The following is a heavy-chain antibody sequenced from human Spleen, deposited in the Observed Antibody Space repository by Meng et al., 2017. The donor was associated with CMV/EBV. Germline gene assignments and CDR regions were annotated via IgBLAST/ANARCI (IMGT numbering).Heavy chain of an antibody. CDR2: ISSAGSSM. CDR1: GFTFSDYY. Sequence: GESLKISCAASGFTFSDYYMCWIRQAPGKGLGWVSCISSAGSSMHYADSVRGRFTVSRDNAKNSLSLQMNSLRAEDTAVYYCARETNAWVVMSDYWGQGTLVTVSS. CDR3: ARETNAWVVMSDY. V-gene: IGHV3-11*04. D-gene: IGHD3-22*01. J-gene: IGHJ4*02.